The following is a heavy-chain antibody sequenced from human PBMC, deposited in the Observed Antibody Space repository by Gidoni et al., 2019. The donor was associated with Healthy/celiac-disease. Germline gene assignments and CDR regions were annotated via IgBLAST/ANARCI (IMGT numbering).Heavy chain of an antibody. CDR2: IIPISGTA. Sequence: QVQLVQSGAEVKKPGSSVKVSCKASGGTFSSYAISWVRQAPGQGLEWRGGIIPISGTANYAQKFQGRVTITADESTSTAYMELSSLRSEDTAVYYCASPRMAYSYGRYGMDVWGQGTTVTVSS. D-gene: IGHD5-18*01. V-gene: IGHV1-69*01. CDR3: ASPRMAYSYGRYGMDV. J-gene: IGHJ6*02. CDR1: GGTFSSYA.